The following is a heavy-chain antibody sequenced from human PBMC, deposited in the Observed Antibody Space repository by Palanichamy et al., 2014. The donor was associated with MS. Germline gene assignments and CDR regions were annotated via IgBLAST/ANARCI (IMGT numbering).Heavy chain of an antibody. V-gene: IGHV1-18*01. Sequence: QVQLVQSGAEVKKPGASVKVSCKASGYTFSTYGISWVRQAPGQGLEWMGWISSYNGDTKYAQKFQDRVTMTTATSTSTAYMELRSLRSDDTAVYYCARGFESGSSATGYWGQGTLVTVSS. J-gene: IGHJ4*02. CDR1: GYTFSTYG. CDR3: ARGFESGSSATGY. D-gene: IGHD6-6*01. CDR2: ISSYNGDT.